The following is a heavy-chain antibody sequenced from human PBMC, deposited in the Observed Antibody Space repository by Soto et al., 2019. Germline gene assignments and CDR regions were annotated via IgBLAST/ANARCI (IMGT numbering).Heavy chain of an antibody. V-gene: IGHV4-34*01. D-gene: IGHD3-3*01. Sequence: ASETLSLTCAVYGGSFSGYYWSWIRQPPGKGLEWIGEINHSGSTNYNPSLKSRVTISVDTSKNQFSLKLSSVTAADTAVYYCARVNLYYDFWSGYYSQNWFDPWGQGTLVTVSS. CDR3: ARVNLYYDFWSGYYSQNWFDP. CDR2: INHSGST. J-gene: IGHJ5*02. CDR1: GGSFSGYY.